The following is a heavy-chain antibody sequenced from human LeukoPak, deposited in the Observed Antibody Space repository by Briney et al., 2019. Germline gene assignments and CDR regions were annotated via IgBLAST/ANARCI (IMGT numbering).Heavy chain of an antibody. CDR3: ARSLGSYYVDY. CDR1: GFTFSSYA. D-gene: IGHD1-26*01. J-gene: IGHJ4*02. V-gene: IGHV3-21*01. CDR2: ISSSSSYI. Sequence: GGSLRLSCAASGFTFSSYAMNWVRQAPGKGLEWVSSISSSSSYIYYADSVKGRFTISRDNAKNSLYLQMNSLRAEDTAVYYCARSLGSYYVDYWGQGTLVTVSS.